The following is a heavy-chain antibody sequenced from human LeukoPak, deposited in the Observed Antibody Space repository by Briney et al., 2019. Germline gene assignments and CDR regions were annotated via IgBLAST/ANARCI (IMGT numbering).Heavy chain of an antibody. CDR2: IYYSGST. D-gene: IGHD3-10*01. CDR1: GGSISSSSYY. V-gene: IGHV4-39*07. J-gene: IGHJ5*02. Sequence: SETLSLTRTVSGGSISSSSYYWGWIRQPPGKGLEWIGSIYYSGSTYYNPSLKSRVTISVDTSKNQFSLKLSSVTAADTAVYYCARERGVRGVDWFDPWGQGTLVTVSS. CDR3: ARERGVRGVDWFDP.